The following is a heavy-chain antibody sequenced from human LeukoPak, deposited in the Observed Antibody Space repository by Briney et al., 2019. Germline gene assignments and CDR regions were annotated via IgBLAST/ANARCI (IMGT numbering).Heavy chain of an antibody. CDR1: GFTVSSNY. J-gene: IGHJ4*02. CDR3: ARASIPRGY. CDR2: LYSGGYT. V-gene: IGHV3-66*01. Sequence: GGSLRLSCAASGFTVSSNYMSWVRQAPGEGLEWVSVLYSGGYTYYADSVKGRFTISRDNSKNTLYLQVNSLRAEDTAVYYCARASIPRGYWGQGTLVTVSS. D-gene: IGHD2-21*01.